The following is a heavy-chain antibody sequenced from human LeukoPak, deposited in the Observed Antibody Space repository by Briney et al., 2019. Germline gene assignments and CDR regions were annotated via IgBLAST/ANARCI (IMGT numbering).Heavy chain of an antibody. CDR2: IYPGDSDT. J-gene: IGHJ4*02. D-gene: IGHD6-19*01. CDR1: GYNFTTYW. CDR3: AWSVSGATFDY. Sequence: GESLKISCKGSGYNFTTYWIAWVRQTPGKGLEWMGIIYPGDSDTRYSPSFQGQVTISADKSMRVAYLQWTSLKASDTAMYYCAWSVSGATFDYWGQGTLVTVSS. V-gene: IGHV5-51*01.